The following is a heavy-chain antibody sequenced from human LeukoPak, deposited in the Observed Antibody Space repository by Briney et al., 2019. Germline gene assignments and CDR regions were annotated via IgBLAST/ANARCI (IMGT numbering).Heavy chain of an antibody. CDR1: GYTFTGHY. CDR3: ARDISTGSNPDY. CDR2: INPNSGGT. D-gene: IGHD3-9*01. V-gene: IGHV1-2*02. Sequence: ASVKVSCKASGYTFTGHYMHWVRQAPGQGLEWVGWINPNSGGTIYAQKFQGRVTMTRDTSISTAYMEMSRLRSDDTAVYYCARDISTGSNPDYWGQGTLVTVSS. J-gene: IGHJ4*02.